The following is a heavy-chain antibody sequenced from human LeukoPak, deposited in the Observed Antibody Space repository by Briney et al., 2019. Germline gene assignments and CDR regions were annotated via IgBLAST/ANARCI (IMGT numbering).Heavy chain of an antibody. CDR1: GGSISSYY. CDR3: AREVVVDYYYYYMDV. CDR2: IYTSGST. J-gene: IGHJ6*03. V-gene: IGHV4-4*07. D-gene: IGHD3-22*01. Sequence: SETLSLTRTVSGGSISSYYWSWIRQPAGKGLEWIGRIYTSGSTNYNPSLKSRFTMSVDTSKNQFSLTLSSVTAADTAVYYCAREVVVDYYYYYMDVWGKGTTVTVSS.